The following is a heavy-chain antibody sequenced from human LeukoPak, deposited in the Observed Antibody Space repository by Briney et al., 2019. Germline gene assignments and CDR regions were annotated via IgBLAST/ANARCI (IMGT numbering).Heavy chain of an antibody. CDR3: AREGGYGDSHAFDI. V-gene: IGHV4-4*07. D-gene: IGHD5-12*01. Sequence: PSETLSLTCTVSGYSISSDYYWGWIRQPAGKGLEWIGRIYTSGSTNYNPSLKSRVTMSVDTSKNQFSLKLSSVTAADTAVYYCAREGGYGDSHAFDIWGQGTMVTVSS. J-gene: IGHJ3*02. CDR2: IYTSGST. CDR1: GYSISSDYY.